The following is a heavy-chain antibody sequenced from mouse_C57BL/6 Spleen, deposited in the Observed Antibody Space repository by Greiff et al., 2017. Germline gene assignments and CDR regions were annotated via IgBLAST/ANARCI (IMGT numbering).Heavy chain of an antibody. CDR1: GYTLTDYN. D-gene: IGHD1-1*01. Sequence: VQLQQSGPELVKPGASVKMSCKASGYTLTDYNMHWVKQSHGKRLELIGYINPNHGGTSSNQTFKGKATLTVNKSSSTAYMELRSLTSEDSAVYYCARSLRGAMDYWGQGTSVTVSS. CDR3: ARSLRGAMDY. V-gene: IGHV1-22*01. CDR2: INPNHGGT. J-gene: IGHJ4*01.